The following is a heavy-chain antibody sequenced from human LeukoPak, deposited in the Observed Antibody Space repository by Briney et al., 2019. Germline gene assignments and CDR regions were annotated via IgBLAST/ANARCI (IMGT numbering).Heavy chain of an antibody. Sequence: ASVKVSCKASGYTFTGYYMHWVRQAPGQGLEWMGWINPNSGGTNYAQKFQGRVTMTRDTSISTAYMELSRLRSDDTAVYYCARDRSAGIVVVPAAKGSYYYYMDVWGKGTTVTVPS. CDR1: GYTFTGYY. CDR2: INPNSGGT. CDR3: ARDRSAGIVVVPAAKGSYYYYMDV. D-gene: IGHD2-2*01. J-gene: IGHJ6*03. V-gene: IGHV1-2*02.